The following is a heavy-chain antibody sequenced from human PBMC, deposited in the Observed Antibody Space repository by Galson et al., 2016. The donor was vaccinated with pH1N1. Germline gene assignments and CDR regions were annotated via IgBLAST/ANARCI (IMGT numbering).Heavy chain of an antibody. CDR3: ARSAGLEYNSFAGAYYYMDV. CDR2: IYISGST. J-gene: IGHJ6*03. V-gene: IGHV4-61*02. CDR1: GSSISSGYY. Sequence: TLSLTCTVSGSSISSGYYWSWFRQPAGKGLEWIGRIYISGSTSYNLSLKSRVTILLDTSKDQFSLRLSSVTAADTAVYYSARSAGLEYNSFAGAYYYMDVWDKGTTVTV. D-gene: IGHD6-6*01.